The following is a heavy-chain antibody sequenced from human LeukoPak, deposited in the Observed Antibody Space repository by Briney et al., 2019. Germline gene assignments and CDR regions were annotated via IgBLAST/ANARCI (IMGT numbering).Heavy chain of an antibody. V-gene: IGHV4-34*01. CDR3: ARHVRLGKSLDY. CDR1: GGSFSGYY. D-gene: IGHD3-10*02. J-gene: IGHJ4*02. CDR2: INHSGST. Sequence: KPSETLSLTCAVYGGSFSGYYWSWIRQPPGKGLEWIGEINHSGSTNYNPSLKSRVTISVDTSKNQFSLKLSSVTAADTAVYYCARHVRLGKSLDYWGQGTLVTVSS.